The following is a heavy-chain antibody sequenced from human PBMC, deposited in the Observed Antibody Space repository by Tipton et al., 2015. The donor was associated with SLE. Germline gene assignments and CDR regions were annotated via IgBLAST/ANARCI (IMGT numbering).Heavy chain of an antibody. Sequence: LRLSCAASGFTVSSNYMSWVRQAPGKGLEWIGEINHSGSTNYNPSLKSRVTISVDTSKNQFSLKLSSVTAADTAVYYCARGRPGIAAAGTYDYWGQGTLVTVSS. J-gene: IGHJ4*02. D-gene: IGHD6-13*01. CDR2: INHSGST. CDR1: GFTVSSNY. CDR3: ARGRPGIAAAGTYDY. V-gene: IGHV4-34*01.